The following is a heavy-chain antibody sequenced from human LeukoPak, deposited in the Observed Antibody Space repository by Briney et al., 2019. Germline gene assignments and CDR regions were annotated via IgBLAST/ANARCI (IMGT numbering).Heavy chain of an antibody. J-gene: IGHJ5*02. V-gene: IGHV1-69*05. CDR3: ARGQMYSSSWYFWFDP. D-gene: IGHD6-13*01. CDR2: IIPIFGTA. CDR1: GGTFSSYA. Sequence: SVKVSCKASGGTFSSYAISWVRQAPGQGLERMGGIIPIFGTANYAQKFQGRVTITTDESTSTAYMELSSLRSEDTAVYYCARGQMYSSSWYFWFDPWGQGTLVTVSS.